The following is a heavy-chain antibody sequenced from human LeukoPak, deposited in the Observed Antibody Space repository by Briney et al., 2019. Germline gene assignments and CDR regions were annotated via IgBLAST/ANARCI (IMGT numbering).Heavy chain of an antibody. Sequence: SQTLSLTCTVSGGSISSGSYYWIWIRQAAGKGLEWIGSIYTSGSTNSNPSLKSRVTISVDTSKKQFSLKVSSVTAAVTAVYYCARHEWRQLVKFDYWGQGALVTVSS. CDR2: IYTSGST. CDR3: ARHEWRQLVKFDY. J-gene: IGHJ4*02. CDR1: GGSISSGSYY. V-gene: IGHV4-61*02. D-gene: IGHD6-13*01.